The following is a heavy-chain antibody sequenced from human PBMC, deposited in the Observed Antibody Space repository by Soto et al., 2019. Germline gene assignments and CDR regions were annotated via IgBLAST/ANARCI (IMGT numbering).Heavy chain of an antibody. J-gene: IGHJ4*02. V-gene: IGHV1-69*13. Sequence: SVKVSCKASGGTFSSYAISWVRQAPGQGLEWMGGIIPIFGTANYAQKFQGRVTITADESTSTAYMELSSLRSEDTAVYYCARGRGYSYGHTYFDYWGQGTLVTVSS. D-gene: IGHD5-18*01. CDR3: ARGRGYSYGHTYFDY. CDR1: GGTFSSYA. CDR2: IIPIFGTA.